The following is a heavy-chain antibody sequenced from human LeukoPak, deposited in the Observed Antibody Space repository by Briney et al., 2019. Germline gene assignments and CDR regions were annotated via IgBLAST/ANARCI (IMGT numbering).Heavy chain of an antibody. V-gene: IGHV1-8*03. CDR2: MNPNSGNT. CDR1: GYTLTSYD. D-gene: IGHD4-11*01. J-gene: IGHJ5*02. CDR3: ARGRATVTTHWFDP. Sequence: ASVKVCCQASGYTLTSYDIKWVRQAAGQGLEWMGWMNPNSGNTGYAQKFQGRVTITRNTSISTAYMELSSLTSEDTAVYYCARGRATVTTHWFDPWGQGTLVTVSS.